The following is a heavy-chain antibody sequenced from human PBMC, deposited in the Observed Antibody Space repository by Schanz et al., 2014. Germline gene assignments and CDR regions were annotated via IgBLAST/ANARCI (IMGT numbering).Heavy chain of an antibody. CDR3: ARSGSSNWYFFDY. V-gene: IGHV1-18*01. CDR1: RYTFNTYG. Sequence: GPEVKEPGASVKVSCEASRYTFNTYGLNWVRQAPGQGLEWMGWISAYTNNTNYAQKFQGRVTITRDTLASTAYMEVSSLRSEDAAVYYCARSGSSNWYFFDYWGQGTLVTVSS. CDR2: ISAYTNNT. D-gene: IGHD6-13*01. J-gene: IGHJ4*02.